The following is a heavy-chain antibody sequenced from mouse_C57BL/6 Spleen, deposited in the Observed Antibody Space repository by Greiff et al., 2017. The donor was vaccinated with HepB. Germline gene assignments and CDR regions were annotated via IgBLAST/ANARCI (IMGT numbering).Heavy chain of an antibody. CDR1: GYSITSDY. J-gene: IGHJ1*03. CDR3: ARWNYVGYFDV. CDR2: ISYSGST. V-gene: IGHV3-8*01. Sequence: EVQLVESGPGLAKPSQTLSLTCSVTGYSITSDYWNWLRKFPGNKLEYMGYISYSGSTYYNPSLKSRISITRDTSKNQYYLQLNSVTTEDTATYYCARWNYVGYFDVWGTGTTVTVAS. D-gene: IGHD1-1*01.